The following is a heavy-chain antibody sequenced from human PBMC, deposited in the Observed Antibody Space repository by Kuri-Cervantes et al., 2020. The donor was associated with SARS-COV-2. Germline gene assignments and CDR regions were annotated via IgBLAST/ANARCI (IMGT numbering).Heavy chain of an antibody. D-gene: IGHD5/OR15-5a*01. CDR1: GGTFSSYA. J-gene: IGHJ4*02. CDR3: ASDGVSRSLSLDF. Sequence: ASVKVSCKASGGTFSSYAISWVRQAPGQGLEWMGWMNPNSGNTGYAQKFRGRVTITAETSTTTAYLDLTGLKSEDTALYYCASDGVSRSLSLDFWGQGTLVTVSS. V-gene: IGHV1-8*03. CDR2: MNPNSGNT.